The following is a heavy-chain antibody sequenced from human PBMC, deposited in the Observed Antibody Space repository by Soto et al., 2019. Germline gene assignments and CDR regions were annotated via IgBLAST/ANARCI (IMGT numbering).Heavy chain of an antibody. Sequence: VASVKVSCKASGGTFSSYAISWVRQAPGQGLEWMGGIIPIFGTANYAQKFQGRVTITADESTSTAYMELSSLRSEDTAVYYDILTGYYNGVPHYYYGMDVWGQGTTVTVSS. D-gene: IGHD3-9*01. V-gene: IGHV1-69*13. CDR1: GGTFSSYA. CDR3: ILTGYYNGVPHYYYGMDV. J-gene: IGHJ6*02. CDR2: IIPIFGTA.